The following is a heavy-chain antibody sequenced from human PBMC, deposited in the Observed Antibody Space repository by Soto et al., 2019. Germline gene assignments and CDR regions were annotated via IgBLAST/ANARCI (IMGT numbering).Heavy chain of an antibody. CDR1: GFTFRTYT. Sequence: ESGGGLVKPGGSLRLSCISSGFTFRTYTMNWVRQAPGKGLEWVSGIRGFSPYTFYAESVKGRFTISRDNAKNSLYLQMNSLRAEDTAMYYCARDRGYDAHDYYYNAMDVWGQGTTVTVSS. CDR2: IRGFSPYT. CDR3: ARDRGYDAHDYYYNAMDV. J-gene: IGHJ6*02. D-gene: IGHD2-15*01. V-gene: IGHV3-21*01.